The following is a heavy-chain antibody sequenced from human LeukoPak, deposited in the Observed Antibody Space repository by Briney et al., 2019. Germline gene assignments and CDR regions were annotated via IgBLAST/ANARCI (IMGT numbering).Heavy chain of an antibody. Sequence: ASVKVSCKASGYTFTGYYMHWVRQAPGQGLEWVGWINPNSGGTNYAQKFQGRVTMTRDTSISTAYMELSRLRSDDTAVYYCARERLQFRDWFDPWGQGTLVTVSS. J-gene: IGHJ5*02. D-gene: IGHD4-11*01. CDR1: GYTFTGYY. CDR3: ARERLQFRDWFDP. CDR2: INPNSGGT. V-gene: IGHV1-2*02.